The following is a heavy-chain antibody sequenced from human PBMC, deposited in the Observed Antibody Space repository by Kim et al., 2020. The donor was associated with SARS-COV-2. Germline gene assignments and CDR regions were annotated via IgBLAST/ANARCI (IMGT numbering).Heavy chain of an antibody. CDR1: GGSFSGYY. V-gene: IGHV4-34*01. CDR2: INHSGST. Sequence: SETLSLTCAVYGGSFSGYYWSWIRQPPGKGLEWIGEINHSGSTNYNPSLKSRVTISVDTSKNQFSLKLSSVTAADTAVYYCARRREGYSSGWVLYFDYWGQVTLVTVSS. D-gene: IGHD6-19*01. J-gene: IGHJ4*02. CDR3: ARRREGYSSGWVLYFDY.